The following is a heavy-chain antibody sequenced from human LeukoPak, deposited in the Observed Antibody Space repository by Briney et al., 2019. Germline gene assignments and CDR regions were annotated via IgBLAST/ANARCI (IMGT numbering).Heavy chain of an antibody. D-gene: IGHD1-20*01. CDR3: ARTGITGTRRY. CDR2: INHSGST. V-gene: IGHV4-34*01. Sequence: SETLSLTCAVYGGSFSGYYWSWIRQPPGKGLEWIGEINHSGSTNYNPSLKSRVTISVDTSKNQFSLKLSSVTAADTAVYYCARTGITGTRRYWGQGTLVTVSS. CDR1: GGSFSGYY. J-gene: IGHJ4*02.